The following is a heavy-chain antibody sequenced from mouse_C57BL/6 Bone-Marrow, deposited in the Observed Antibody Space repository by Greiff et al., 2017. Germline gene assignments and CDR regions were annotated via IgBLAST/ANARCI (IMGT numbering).Heavy chain of an antibody. D-gene: IGHD3-1*01. CDR1: GYTFTSYW. J-gene: IGHJ2*01. V-gene: IGHV1-64*01. Sequence: VQLQQSGAELVKPGASVKLSCKASGYTFTSYWMHWVKQRPGQGLEWIGMIHPNSGSTNYNEKIKSKATLTVDKSSSTAYMQLSSLTSEDSGVYYCAAGYDFDYWGRGTTLTVSS. CDR3: AAGYDFDY. CDR2: IHPNSGST.